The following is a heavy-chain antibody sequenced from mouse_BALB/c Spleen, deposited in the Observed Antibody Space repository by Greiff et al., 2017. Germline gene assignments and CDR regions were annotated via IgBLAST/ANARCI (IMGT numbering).Heavy chain of an antibody. CDR3: ARDYYGSSSFAY. J-gene: IGHJ3*01. Sequence: QVTLKECGPGILQPSQTLSLTCSFSGFSLSTSGMGVGWIRQPSGKGLEWLAHIWWDDDKRYNPALKSRLTISKDTSSNQVFLKIASVDTADTATYYCARDYYGSSSFAYWGQGTLVTVSA. CDR2: IWWDDDK. V-gene: IGHV8-8*01. CDR1: GFSLSTSGMG. D-gene: IGHD1-1*01.